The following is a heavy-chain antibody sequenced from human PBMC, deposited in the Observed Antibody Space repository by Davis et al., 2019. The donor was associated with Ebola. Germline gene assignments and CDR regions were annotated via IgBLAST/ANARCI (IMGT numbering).Heavy chain of an antibody. Sequence: PGGSLRLSCAASGFTFSSYAMTWVRQAPGKGLEWVSAIRGSGGSTYYADSVKGRFTISRDNSKDTLYLQMNSLRAEDTAVYYCAKDRSTSTSTVTADYWGQGTLVTVSS. CDR3: AKDRSTSTSTVTADY. CDR2: IRGSGGST. CDR1: GFTFSSYA. D-gene: IGHD4-17*01. V-gene: IGHV3-23*01. J-gene: IGHJ4*02.